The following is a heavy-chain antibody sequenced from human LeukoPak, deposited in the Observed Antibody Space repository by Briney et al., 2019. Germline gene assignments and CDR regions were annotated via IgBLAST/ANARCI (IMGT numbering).Heavy chain of an antibody. V-gene: IGHV3-48*03. Sequence: AGGSLRLSCAASGFTFSGYELNWVRQAPGKGLEWVSYISTTGTTVYYADSVKGRFTISRDNVKNSLYLQMNSLRDEDTAVYYCARGIGEDYWGQGTLVTVSS. CDR2: ISTTGTTV. CDR1: GFTFSGYE. CDR3: ARGIGEDY. D-gene: IGHD2-21*01. J-gene: IGHJ4*02.